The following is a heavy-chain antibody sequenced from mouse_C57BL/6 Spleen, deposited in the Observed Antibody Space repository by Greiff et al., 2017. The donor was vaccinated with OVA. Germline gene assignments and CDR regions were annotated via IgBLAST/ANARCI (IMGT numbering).Heavy chain of an antibody. CDR2: ISDGGSYT. V-gene: IGHV5-4*01. J-gene: IGHJ2*01. CDR3: ARGLLDY. CDR1: GFTFSSYA. Sequence: EVHLVESGGGLVKPGGSLKLSCAASGFTFSSYAMSWVRQTPEKRLEWVATISDGGSYTYYPDNVKGRFTISRDNAKNNLYLQMSHLKSEDTAMYYCARGLLDYWGQGTTLTVSS.